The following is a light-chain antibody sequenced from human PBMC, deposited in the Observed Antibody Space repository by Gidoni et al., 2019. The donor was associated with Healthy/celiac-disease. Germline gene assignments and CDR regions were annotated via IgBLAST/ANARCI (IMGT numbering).Light chain of an antibody. V-gene: IGKV3-20*01. CDR3: QQYGSSP. J-gene: IGKJ2*01. CDR1: QSVSSSY. CDR2: GAS. Sequence: IVLTQSPGTLSLSPGERATLSCRASQSVSSSYLAWYKQKPGQAPRLLIYGASSRATGIPDRFSGSGSGTDFTLTISRLEPEDFAVYYCQQYGSSPLXQXTKLEIK.